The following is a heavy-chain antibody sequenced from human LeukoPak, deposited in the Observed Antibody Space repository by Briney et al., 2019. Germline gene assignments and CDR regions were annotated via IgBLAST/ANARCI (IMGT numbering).Heavy chain of an antibody. D-gene: IGHD6-19*01. CDR1: GFTFSNYA. CDR2: VSGSGGSA. Sequence: GGSLRLSCAASGFTFSNYAMSWVRQAPGKGLEWVSAVSGSGGSAYYANSVKGRFTISRDNSKDTLDLRMNSLRAEDTAVYYCAKASFTYSSGWYYFDYWGQEPWSPSPQ. CDR3: AKASFTYSSGWYYFDY. V-gene: IGHV3-23*01. J-gene: IGHJ4*01.